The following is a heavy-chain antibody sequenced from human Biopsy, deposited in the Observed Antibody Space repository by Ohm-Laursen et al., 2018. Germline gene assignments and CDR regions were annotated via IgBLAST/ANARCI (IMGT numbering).Heavy chain of an antibody. CDR3: ARSMTTMVRRRSYYFDY. CDR2: IKQDGSET. D-gene: IGHD3-10*01. J-gene: IGHJ4*02. CDR1: GFTFSSYC. V-gene: IGHV3-7*01. Sequence: LRLSCAASGFTFSSYCMSWVRQAPGKGLEWVANIKQDGSETYFVDSVKGRFTISRDSAKSSLYLQMNSLRAEDTAVYYCARSMTTMVRRRSYYFDYWGQGTLVTVSS.